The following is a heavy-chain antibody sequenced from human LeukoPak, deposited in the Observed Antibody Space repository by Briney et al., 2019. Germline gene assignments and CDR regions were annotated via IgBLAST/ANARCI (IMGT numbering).Heavy chain of an antibody. CDR1: GGSISSYY. Sequence: SETLSLTCTVSGGSISSYYWSWIRQPPGKGLEWIGYIYDSGSTNYNPSLKSRVTISVDTSKNQFSLKLSSVTAADTAVYYCASLTTAEAFDIWGQGTMVTVSS. CDR3: ASLTTAEAFDI. D-gene: IGHD3-22*01. V-gene: IGHV4-59*01. J-gene: IGHJ3*02. CDR2: IYDSGST.